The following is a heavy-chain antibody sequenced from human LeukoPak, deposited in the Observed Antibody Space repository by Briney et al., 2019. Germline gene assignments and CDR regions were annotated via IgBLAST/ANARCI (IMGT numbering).Heavy chain of an antibody. CDR1: RYSISSGYY. D-gene: IGHD1-14*01. CDR2: IFNSGNT. Sequence: SETLSLTCAVSRYSISSGYYWAWIRQPPGKGVSWIGSIFNSGNTSYNPSLKIRVSISVDTSKNQFSLKLSSVTAADTAVYYCARHRVTTREGDFDYWGQGTLVTVSS. CDR3: ARHRVTTREGDFDY. V-gene: IGHV4-38-2*01. J-gene: IGHJ4*02.